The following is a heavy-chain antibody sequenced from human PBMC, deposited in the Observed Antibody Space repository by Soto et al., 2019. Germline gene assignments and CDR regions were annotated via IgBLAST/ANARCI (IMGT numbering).Heavy chain of an antibody. CDR2: IYYSGIT. Sequence: QVQLQESGPGLVKPSQTLSLTCTVSGGSIRSGGYYWIWIRQHPGKCLELIGYIYYSGITYYNPSLKSRVTISVDTSKNTLSLKMSSVTAADTAVSYCARDPPRGYSYGSFDYWGQGTLVTVSS. CDR3: ARDPPRGYSYGSFDY. V-gene: IGHV4-31*03. D-gene: IGHD5-18*01. J-gene: IGHJ4*02. CDR1: GGSIRSGGYY.